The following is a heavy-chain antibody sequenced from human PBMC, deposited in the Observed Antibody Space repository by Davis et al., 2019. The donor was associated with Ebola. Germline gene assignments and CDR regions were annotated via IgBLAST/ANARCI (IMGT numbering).Heavy chain of an antibody. CDR1: GFTFSSYW. J-gene: IGHJ3*02. CDR2: IKSDGSST. CDR3: ARDPPYYYDSSGYCDI. V-gene: IGHV3-74*01. D-gene: IGHD3-22*01. Sequence: HTGGSLRLSCAASGFTFSSYWMHWVRQAPGKGLEWVACIKSDGSSTNYADSVKGRFTISRDNAKNTLFLQMKSVRAEDTAVYYCARDPPYYYDSSGYCDIWGQGTMVTVSS.